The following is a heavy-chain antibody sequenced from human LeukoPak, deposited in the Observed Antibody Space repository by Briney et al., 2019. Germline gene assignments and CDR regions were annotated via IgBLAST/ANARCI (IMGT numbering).Heavy chain of an antibody. V-gene: IGHV3-23*01. D-gene: IGHD3-9*01. CDR2: ISGSVGST. CDR3: AKGPSDFDWWYNWFDP. J-gene: IGHJ5*02. CDR1: GFTLSRYA. Sequence: PPGGSLRLSCAASGFTLSRYAMSWVRQAPGKGLEWVSVISGSVGSTYYADSVKGRFTISRDNSKNTLYLQMNSLRAEDTAVYYCAKGPSDFDWWYNWFDPWGQGTLVTVSS.